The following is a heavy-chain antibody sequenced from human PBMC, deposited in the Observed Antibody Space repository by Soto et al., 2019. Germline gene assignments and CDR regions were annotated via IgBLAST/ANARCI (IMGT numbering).Heavy chain of an antibody. D-gene: IGHD1-26*01. CDR2: ISYDGSNK. J-gene: IGHJ4*02. V-gene: IGHV3-30*18. Sequence: QVQLVESGGGVVQPGRSLRLSCAASGFTFSSYGMHWVGQAPGKGLEWVAVISYDGSNKYYADSVKGRFTISRDNSKNTLYLQMNSLRAEDTAVYYCAKDKGIVGATPHYWGQGTLVTVSS. CDR3: AKDKGIVGATPHY. CDR1: GFTFSSYG.